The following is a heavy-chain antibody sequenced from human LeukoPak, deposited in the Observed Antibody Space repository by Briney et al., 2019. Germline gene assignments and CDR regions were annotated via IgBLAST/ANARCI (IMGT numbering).Heavy chain of an antibody. Sequence: GASVKVSCKASGYILSTYGISWVRQAPGQGLEWMGCISGYNGNTNYAQKLQGRVTMTTDTSTSTAYMELRSLRSDDTAVYYCARGRLHDAFDIWGQGTMVTVSS. CDR2: ISGYNGNT. J-gene: IGHJ3*02. D-gene: IGHD2-15*01. V-gene: IGHV1-18*01. CDR3: ARGRLHDAFDI. CDR1: GYILSTYG.